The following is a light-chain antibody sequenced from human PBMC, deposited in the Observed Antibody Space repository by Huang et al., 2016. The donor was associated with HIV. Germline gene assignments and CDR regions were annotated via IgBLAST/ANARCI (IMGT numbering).Light chain of an antibody. J-gene: IGKJ4*01. V-gene: IGKV1-39*01. CDR2: AAS. CDR3: QQTSSVPLT. Sequence: DIQMTQSPSSLSASVGDRLSITCRASQTISTFLNWYQQQPGKAPKLLIYAASNLQSGVSSRFSGTGSGTHFTLTVTGLQPDDFATYFCQQTSSVPLTFGGGTRVE. CDR1: QTISTF.